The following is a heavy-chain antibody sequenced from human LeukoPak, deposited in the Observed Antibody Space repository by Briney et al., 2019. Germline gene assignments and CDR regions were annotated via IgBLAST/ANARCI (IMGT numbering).Heavy chain of an antibody. CDR2: INPNSGGT. Sequence: GASVKVSCKASGYTFTGYYMHWVRQAPGQGLEWMGWINPNSGGTNYAQKFQGRVTMTRDTSISTAYMELRRLRSDDTAVYYCARDDAPESACSSTSCYILPYYYYYYGMDVWGQGTTVTVSS. J-gene: IGHJ6*02. CDR1: GYTFTGYY. D-gene: IGHD2-2*01. V-gene: IGHV1-2*02. CDR3: ARDDAPESACSSTSCYILPYYYYYYGMDV.